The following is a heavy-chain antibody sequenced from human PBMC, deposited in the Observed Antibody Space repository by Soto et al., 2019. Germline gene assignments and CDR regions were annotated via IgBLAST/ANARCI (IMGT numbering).Heavy chain of an antibody. D-gene: IGHD5-18*01. CDR1: GFTFSSYR. CDR2: ISSSSSYI. CDR3: ARDQPGYSYGYGLGY. J-gene: IGHJ4*02. Sequence: EVQVVESGGGLVKPGGSLRLSCAASGFTFSSYRMNWVRQAPGKGLEWVSSISSSSSYIYYADSVKGRFTISRDNAKNSLYLQMNSLRAEDTAVYYCARDQPGYSYGYGLGYWGQGTLVTVSS. V-gene: IGHV3-21*01.